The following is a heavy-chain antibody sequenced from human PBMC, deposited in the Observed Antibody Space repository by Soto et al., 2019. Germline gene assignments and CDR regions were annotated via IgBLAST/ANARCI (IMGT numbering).Heavy chain of an antibody. CDR3: ARPRAYSYGYASYSFYAMDV. J-gene: IGHJ6*02. CDR2: ISYDGGNK. D-gene: IGHD5-18*01. Sequence: GGSLRLSCAASGFTFSSYTIHWVRQAPGKGLEWVAIISYDGGNKYYADSVKGRFTISRDNSKNTLFLQMSSLRPEDTAVYYCARPRAYSYGYASYSFYAMDVWGPGTTVTLSS. V-gene: IGHV3-30-3*01. CDR1: GFTFSSYT.